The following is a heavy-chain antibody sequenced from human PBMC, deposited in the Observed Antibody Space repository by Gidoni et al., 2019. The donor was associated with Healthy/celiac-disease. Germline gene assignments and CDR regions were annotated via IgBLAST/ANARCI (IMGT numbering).Heavy chain of an antibody. D-gene: IGHD1-26*01. CDR1: GGSTSSGGYS. Sequence: QVQLQESGPGLVKPSQTLSLTCTVSGGSTSSGGYSWSWFRQHPGKGLEWMGYIYYSGSTYYNPSLKSRVTISGDTSKNQFSLKLSSVTAADTAVYYCARDRVIRSGRYFDYWGQGTLVTVSS. V-gene: IGHV4-31*03. CDR3: ARDRVIRSGRYFDY. CDR2: IYYSGST. J-gene: IGHJ4*02.